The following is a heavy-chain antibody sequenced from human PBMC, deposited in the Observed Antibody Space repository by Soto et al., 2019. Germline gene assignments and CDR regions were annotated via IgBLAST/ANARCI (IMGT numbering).Heavy chain of an antibody. V-gene: IGHV4-59*12. CDR3: ARDPTTMNYYDSSGHDY. CDR1: GCFISTYH. J-gene: IGHJ4*02. Sequence: SETLSLTCTVSGCFISTYHWTWIRQPPGKGLEWIGYVHYSGTTNYNSSLKSRVTISVDKSKNQFSLKLSSVTAADTAVYYCARDPTTMNYYDSSGHDYWGQGTLVTVSS. D-gene: IGHD3-22*01. CDR2: VHYSGTT.